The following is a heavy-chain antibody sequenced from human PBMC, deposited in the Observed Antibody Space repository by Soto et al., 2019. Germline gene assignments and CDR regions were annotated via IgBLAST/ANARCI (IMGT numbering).Heavy chain of an antibody. J-gene: IGHJ4*02. CDR2: IIPIFGTA. CDR3: ARWGEGYCSGGSCYCYFDY. D-gene: IGHD2-15*01. V-gene: IGHV1-69*13. Sequence: GASVKVSCKASGGTFSSYAISWVLQAPGQGLEWMGGIIPIFGTANYAQKFQGRVTITADESTSTAYMELSSLRSEDTAVYYCARWGEGYCSGGSCYCYFDYWGQGTLVTVSS. CDR1: GGTFSSYA.